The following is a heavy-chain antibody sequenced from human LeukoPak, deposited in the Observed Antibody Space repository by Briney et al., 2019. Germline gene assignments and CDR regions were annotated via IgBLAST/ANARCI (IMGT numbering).Heavy chain of an antibody. CDR3: ARDPFHSGYDGSYFDY. CDR2: IYYSGST. D-gene: IGHD5-12*01. CDR1: GGSVSSGSYY. V-gene: IGHV4-61*01. Sequence: PSETLSLTCTVSGGSVSSGSYYWSWIRQPPGKGLEWIGYIYYSGSTNYNPSLKSRVTISVDTSKNQFSLKLSSVTAADTDVYYCARDPFHSGYDGSYFDYWGQGTLVTVSS. J-gene: IGHJ4*02.